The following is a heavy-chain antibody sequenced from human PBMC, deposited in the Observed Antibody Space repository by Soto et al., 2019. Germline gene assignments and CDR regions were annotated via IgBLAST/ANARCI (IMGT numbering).Heavy chain of an antibody. CDR2: ISFAGTNE. Sequence: GGSLRLSCAASQFSFGAYAMHWVRQAPGKGLEWVAVISFAGTNEYYADSVKGRFTISRDNSKNTLYLQMNSLRSEDTAVYYCARAFYSDYVRCYFDRWGQGTLVTVSS. CDR3: ARAFYSDYVRCYFDR. CDR1: QFSFGAYA. J-gene: IGHJ4*02. D-gene: IGHD4-17*01. V-gene: IGHV3-30-3*01.